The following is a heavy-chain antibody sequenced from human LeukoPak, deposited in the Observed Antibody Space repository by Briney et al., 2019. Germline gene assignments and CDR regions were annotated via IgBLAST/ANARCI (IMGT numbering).Heavy chain of an antibody. CDR3: ARDTKVPQQLVGFDY. D-gene: IGHD6-13*01. Sequence: PGGSLRLSCAASGFISSDYYMSWIRQAPGKGLEWVSYISSSGDTINYADSVKGRFTISRDNAKNSLYLQMNSLRAEDTAVYYCARDTKVPQQLVGFDYWGQGTLVTVSS. V-gene: IGHV3-11*01. J-gene: IGHJ4*02. CDR2: ISSSGDTI. CDR1: GFISSDYY.